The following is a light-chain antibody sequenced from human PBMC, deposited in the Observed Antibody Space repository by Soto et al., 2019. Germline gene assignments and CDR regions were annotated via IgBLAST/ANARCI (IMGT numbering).Light chain of an antibody. J-gene: IGLJ2*01. CDR2: DDS. Sequence: SYELTQPPSVSVAPGQTARITCGGNNIGIKSVHWYQQRPGQAPVLVVHDDSDRPSGIPERLSGSNSGNAATLTISRVEAGDEADYYCQVWDRSSDQVVFGGGTKVTVL. CDR3: QVWDRSSDQVV. V-gene: IGLV3-21*02. CDR1: NIGIKS.